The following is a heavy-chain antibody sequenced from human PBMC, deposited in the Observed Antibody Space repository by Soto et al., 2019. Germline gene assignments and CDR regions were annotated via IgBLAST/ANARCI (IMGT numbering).Heavy chain of an antibody. Sequence: TVSLTCAVSGGSISSGGYSWSWIRQPPGKGLEWIGYIYHSGSTYYNPSLKSRVTISVDRSKNQFSLKLSSVTAADTAVYYCARAAQAFDIWGQGTMVTVSS. CDR2: IYHSGST. V-gene: IGHV4-30-2*01. J-gene: IGHJ3*02. CDR3: ARAAQAFDI. CDR1: GGSISSGGYS. D-gene: IGHD6-25*01.